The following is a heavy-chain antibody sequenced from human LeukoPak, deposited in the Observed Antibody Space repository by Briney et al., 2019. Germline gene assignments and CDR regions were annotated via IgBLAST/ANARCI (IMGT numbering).Heavy chain of an antibody. CDR1: GFTFNTYS. V-gene: IGHV3-21*01. D-gene: IGHD2-2*01. Sequence: PGGSLRLSCAASGFTFNTYSMNWVRQAPWKGLEWVSSISDNSNYIYYSDSVEGRFTISRDNAKNSLYLQMNSLRVEDTAVYYCANHFACGSTSCPPFDSWGQGTLVTVSS. CDR3: ANHFACGSTSCPPFDS. CDR2: ISDNSNYI. J-gene: IGHJ4*02.